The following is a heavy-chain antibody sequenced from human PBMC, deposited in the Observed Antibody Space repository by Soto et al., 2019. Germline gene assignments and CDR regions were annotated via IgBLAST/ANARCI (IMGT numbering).Heavy chain of an antibody. CDR3: ARVRRCGGDCYYPDY. CDR2: ISSSSSYT. D-gene: IGHD2-21*02. Sequence: QVQLVESGGGLVKPGGSLRLSCAASGFTFSDYYMSWIRQAPGKGLEWVSYISSSSSYTNYADSVKGRFTISRDNAKNALYLQMSSLMAEYTAVYYCARVRRCGGDCYYPDYWGQGTLVTVSS. CDR1: GFTFSDYY. J-gene: IGHJ4*02. V-gene: IGHV3-11*05.